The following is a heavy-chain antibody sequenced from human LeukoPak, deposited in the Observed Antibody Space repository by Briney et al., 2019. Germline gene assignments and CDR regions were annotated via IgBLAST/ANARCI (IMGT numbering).Heavy chain of an antibody. CDR1: GGSISSGDYY. V-gene: IGHV4-30-4*08. Sequence: PSQTLSLTCTVSGGSISSGDYYWSWIRQPPGKGLEWIGYIYYSGSTYYNPSLKSRVTISVDTSKNQSSLKLSSVTAADTAVYYCARANYDFWSGYYFWFDPWGQGTLVTVSS. CDR2: IYYSGST. D-gene: IGHD3-3*01. CDR3: ARANYDFWSGYYFWFDP. J-gene: IGHJ5*02.